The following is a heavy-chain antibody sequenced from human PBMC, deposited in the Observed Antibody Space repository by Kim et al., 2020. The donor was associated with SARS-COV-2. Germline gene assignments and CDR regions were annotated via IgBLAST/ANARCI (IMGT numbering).Heavy chain of an antibody. CDR2: MYYTGSS. CDR1: GGSISDNNYY. D-gene: IGHD2-8*01. V-gene: IGHV4-39*01. J-gene: IGHJ5*02. CDR3: AGLPRNGLVLSVWFDP. Sequence: SETLSLTCTVSGGSISDNNYYWGWVRQPPGKGLEWIASMYYTGSSYFNPSLKSRAAISVDTSKNQLSLKLKSVTAADTAVYFCAGLPRNGLVLSVWFDPWGQGTLVTVSS.